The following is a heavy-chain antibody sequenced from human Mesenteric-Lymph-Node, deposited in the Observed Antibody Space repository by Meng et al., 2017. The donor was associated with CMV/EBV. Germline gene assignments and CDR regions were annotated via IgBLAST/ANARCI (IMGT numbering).Heavy chain of an antibody. J-gene: IGHJ4*02. CDR2: ISWNSGKK. V-gene: IGHV3-9*01. D-gene: IGHD6-13*01. CDR3: AKSREQQLPDFDY. CDR1: GFTFDDYA. Sequence: SLKISCAASGFTFDDYAMYRVRQAPRKGLEWVSGISWNSGKKGYANSVKGRFTISRDNAKNSLYLQLNSLRTEDTALYYCAKSREQQLPDFDYWGQGTLVTVSS.